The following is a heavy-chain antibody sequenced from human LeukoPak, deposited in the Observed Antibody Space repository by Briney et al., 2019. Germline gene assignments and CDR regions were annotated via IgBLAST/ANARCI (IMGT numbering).Heavy chain of an antibody. J-gene: IGHJ5*02. CDR2: IRSSSSYI. CDR3: AKAVAGTGFDWFDP. V-gene: IGHV3-21*01. CDR1: GFTFSSYS. Sequence: GESLRLSCAASGFTFSSYSMNWVRQAPGKGLEWVSSIRSSSSYIYYADSVKGRFTISRDNAKNSLYLQMNSLRAEDTAVYYCAKAVAGTGFDWFDPWGQGTLVTVSS. D-gene: IGHD6-19*01.